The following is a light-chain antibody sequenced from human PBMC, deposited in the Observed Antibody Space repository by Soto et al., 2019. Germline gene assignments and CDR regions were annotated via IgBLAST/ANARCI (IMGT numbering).Light chain of an antibody. Sequence: QSVLTQPRSVSGSPGQSVTISCTGTSSDVGGYNYVSWYQQHPGKAPKLMIYDVSKRPSGVPDRFSGSKSGNTASLTISGLQAEDEPDYYCCSYSYYVFGTGTKVTVL. V-gene: IGLV2-11*01. CDR3: CSYSYYV. J-gene: IGLJ1*01. CDR1: SSDVGGYNY. CDR2: DVS.